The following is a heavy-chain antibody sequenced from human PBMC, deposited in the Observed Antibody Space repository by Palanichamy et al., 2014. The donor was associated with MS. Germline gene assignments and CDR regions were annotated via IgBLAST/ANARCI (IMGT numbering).Heavy chain of an antibody. CDR1: GFTFSSYF. V-gene: IGHV5-51*03. Sequence: EVQLVQSGPEVKKPGESLKISCKGSGFTFSSYFIAWVRQKPGKGLEWIGVIYPGDTSPRYSPSFLGQVTISADTSISTAYLQWSSLQASDTAIYYCARCLSGGSAAWYFLHWGQGALVTVSS. CDR2: IYPGDTSP. D-gene: IGHD1-26*01. J-gene: IGHJ1*01. CDR3: ARCLSGGSAAWYFLH.